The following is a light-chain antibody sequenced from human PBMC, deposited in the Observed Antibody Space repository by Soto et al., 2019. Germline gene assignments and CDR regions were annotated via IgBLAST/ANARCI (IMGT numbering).Light chain of an antibody. V-gene: IGLV2-8*01. J-gene: IGLJ2*01. CDR2: EVN. CDR3: AAWDDSLSVVV. CDR1: SSDVGGYNY. Sequence: QSALTQPPSASGSPGQSVAISCTGTSSDVGGYNYVSWYQQHPGKAPKLMIYEVNKRPSGVPDRFSGSKSGTSASLAISGLRSEDEADYYCAAWDDSLSVVVFGGGTKVTVL.